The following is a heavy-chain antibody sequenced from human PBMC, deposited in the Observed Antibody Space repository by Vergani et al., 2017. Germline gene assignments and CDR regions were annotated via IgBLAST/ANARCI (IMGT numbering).Heavy chain of an antibody. CDR1: GYTFTSYG. J-gene: IGHJ3*02. V-gene: IGHV1-18*01. Sequence: QVQLVQSGAEVKKPGASVKGSCKASGYTFTSYGINWVRQAPGQGLEWMGWISAYNGNTNYAQKLQGRVTITTDTSTTTAYMELRSLRSDDTAVYYCARDPLYYYASGSYYSRPRDGPRPSAFDIWGQGTVVTVSS. CDR2: ISAYNGNT. D-gene: IGHD3-10*01. CDR3: ARDPLYYYASGSYYSRPRDGPRPSAFDI.